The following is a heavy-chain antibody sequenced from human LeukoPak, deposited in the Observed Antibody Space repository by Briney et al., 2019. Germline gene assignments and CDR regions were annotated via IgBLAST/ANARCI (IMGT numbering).Heavy chain of an antibody. J-gene: IGHJ3*02. Sequence: SETLSLTCGVYGGSFSGYYWSWIRQPPGKGLEWIGYIYYSGSTNYNPSLKSRVTISVDTSKNQFSLKLSSVTAADTAVYYCARLAVAGTGAFDIWGQGTMVTVSS. CDR3: ARLAVAGTGAFDI. D-gene: IGHD6-19*01. CDR1: GGSFSGYY. CDR2: IYYSGST. V-gene: IGHV4-59*08.